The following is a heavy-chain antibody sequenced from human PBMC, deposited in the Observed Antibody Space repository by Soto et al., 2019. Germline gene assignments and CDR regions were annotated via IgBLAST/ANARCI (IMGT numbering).Heavy chain of an antibody. J-gene: IGHJ3*02. D-gene: IGHD3-3*01. Sequence: GGSLRLSCASSGFTFSSYSMNWVRQAPGKGLEWVSSISSSSSYIYYADSVKGRFTISRDNAKNSLYLQMNSLRAEDTAVYYCARALRDFWSGYYPHDALDIWGQGTMVTVS. CDR3: ARALRDFWSGYYPHDALDI. CDR1: GFTFSSYS. CDR2: ISSSSSYI. V-gene: IGHV3-21*01.